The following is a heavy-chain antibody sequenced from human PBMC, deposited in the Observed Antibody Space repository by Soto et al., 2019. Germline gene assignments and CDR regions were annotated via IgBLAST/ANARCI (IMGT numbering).Heavy chain of an antibody. CDR1: GFTFSSYA. CDR3: AKGGYCSGGSCNLAYSY. CDR2: ISGSGGST. J-gene: IGHJ4*02. D-gene: IGHD2-15*01. V-gene: IGHV3-23*01. Sequence: EVQLLESGGGLVQPGGSLRLSCAASGFTFSSYAMSWVRQAPGKGLEWVSAISGSGGSTYYADSVKGRFTISRDNSKNTLYLQMNSLRAEDTAVYYCAKGGYCSGGSCNLAYSYWGQGTLVTVSS.